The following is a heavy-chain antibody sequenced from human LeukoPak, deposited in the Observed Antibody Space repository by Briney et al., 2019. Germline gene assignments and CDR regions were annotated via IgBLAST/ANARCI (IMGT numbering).Heavy chain of an antibody. D-gene: IGHD3-10*01. CDR2: IYISGSGST. J-gene: IGHJ6*03. V-gene: IGHV4-4*07. CDR1: GGSISSYY. CDR3: ARVFDSGSQAYFYYMDV. Sequence: SETLSLTCTVSGGSISSYYWSWIRQPAGKGPEWIGRIYISGSGSTNYNPSLKSRVTMSVDTSKNQFSLKLSSVTAADTAVYYCARVFDSGSQAYFYYMDVWGKGTTVTIFS.